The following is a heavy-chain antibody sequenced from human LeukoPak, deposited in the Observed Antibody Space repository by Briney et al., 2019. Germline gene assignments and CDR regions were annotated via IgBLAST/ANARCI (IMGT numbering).Heavy chain of an antibody. D-gene: IGHD2-2*02. CDR3: ARGAHGIVVVPAAIPGGHYYYGMDV. CDR1: GGSISSYY. Sequence: PSETLSLTCTVSGGSISSYYWSWIRQPPGKGLEWIGYIYYSGSTNYNPSLKSRVTISVDTSKNQFSLKLSSVTAADTAVYYCARGAHGIVVVPAAIPGGHYYYGMDVWGQGTTVTVSS. V-gene: IGHV4-59*01. CDR2: IYYSGST. J-gene: IGHJ6*02.